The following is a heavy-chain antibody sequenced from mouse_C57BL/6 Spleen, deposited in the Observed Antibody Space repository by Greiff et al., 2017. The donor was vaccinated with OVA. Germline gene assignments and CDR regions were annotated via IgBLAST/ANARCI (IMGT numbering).Heavy chain of an antibody. D-gene: IGHD2-5*01. CDR2: ISSGSSTI. Sequence: EVKLEESGGGLVKPGGSLKLSCAASGFTFSDYGMHWVRQAPEKGLEWVAYISSGSSTIYYADTVKGRFTISRDNAKNTLFLQMTSLRSEDTAMYYCARAYYSNGYAMDYWGQGTSVTVSS. V-gene: IGHV5-17*01. J-gene: IGHJ4*01. CDR1: GFTFSDYG. CDR3: ARAYYSNGYAMDY.